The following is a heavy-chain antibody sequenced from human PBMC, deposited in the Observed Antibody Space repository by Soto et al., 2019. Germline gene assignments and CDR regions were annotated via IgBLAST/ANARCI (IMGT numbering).Heavy chain of an antibody. Sequence: ESLKISCKGSGYSFINYWINWVRQMPGKGLEWMGRIDPSDSYTNYSPSFQGHVTISADKSISTAYLQWSSLKASDTAMYYCARQVGGYPSGQVWGQGTLVTVSS. D-gene: IGHD6-25*01. J-gene: IGHJ4*02. V-gene: IGHV5-10-1*01. CDR2: IDPSDSYT. CDR1: GYSFINYW. CDR3: ARQVGGYPSGQV.